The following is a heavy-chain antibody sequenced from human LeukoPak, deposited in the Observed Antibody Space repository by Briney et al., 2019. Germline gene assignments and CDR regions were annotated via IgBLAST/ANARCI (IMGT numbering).Heavy chain of an antibody. J-gene: IGHJ4*02. CDR3: ARGRTYGGNFYDY. CDR2: IFSDGSNI. V-gene: IGHV3-74*01. D-gene: IGHD4-23*01. Sequence: GGSLRLSCAASGFTFSSYWMHWVRHAPGKGLVWISRIFSDGSNINYADSVKGRFTISRDNAKNTLDLQMNSLRAEDTAVYYRARGRTYGGNFYDYWGQGTLVTISS. CDR1: GFTFSSYW.